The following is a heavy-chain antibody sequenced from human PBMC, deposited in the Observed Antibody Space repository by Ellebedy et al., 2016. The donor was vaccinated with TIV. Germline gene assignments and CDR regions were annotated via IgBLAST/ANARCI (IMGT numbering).Heavy chain of an antibody. CDR3: ARGPPKWEVPLDLDC. J-gene: IGHJ4*02. D-gene: IGHD1-26*01. Sequence: AASVKVSCKASGGTFSSYSINWVRQAPGQGLEWMGRIIPILDITIYAQKFQDRVTITEDNFTNTVYMEMSSLISEDTAVYYCARGPPKWEVPLDLDCWGQGTLVIVSS. V-gene: IGHV1-69*04. CDR1: GGTFSSYS. CDR2: IIPILDIT.